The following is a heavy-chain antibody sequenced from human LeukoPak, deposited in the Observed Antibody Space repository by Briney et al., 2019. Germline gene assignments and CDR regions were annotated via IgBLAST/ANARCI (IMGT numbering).Heavy chain of an antibody. CDR2: IDPSDSYT. V-gene: IGHV5-10-1*01. J-gene: IGHJ4*02. Sequence: GESLKISCKGSGYSFTSYWISWVRQLPGKGLEWMGRIDPSDSYTNYSPSFQGHVTISADKSISTAYLQWSSLKASDTAMYYCARHVSSSNDYWGQGTLVTVSS. D-gene: IGHD6-13*01. CDR3: ARHVSSSNDY. CDR1: GYSFTSYW.